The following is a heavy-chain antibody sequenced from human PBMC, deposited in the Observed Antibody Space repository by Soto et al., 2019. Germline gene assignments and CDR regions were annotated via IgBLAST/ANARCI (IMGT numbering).Heavy chain of an antibody. CDR2: ISSTTNYI. V-gene: IGHV3-21*06. CDR1: GFPFTRFS. Sequence: NPGGSLRLSCAASGFPFTRFSMNWVRQAPGKGLEWVSSISSTTNYIYYGDSMKGRFTISRDNAKNSLYLEMNSLRAEDTAVYYCARESEDLTSNFDYWGQGTLVTVSS. CDR3: ARESEDLTSNFDY. J-gene: IGHJ4*02.